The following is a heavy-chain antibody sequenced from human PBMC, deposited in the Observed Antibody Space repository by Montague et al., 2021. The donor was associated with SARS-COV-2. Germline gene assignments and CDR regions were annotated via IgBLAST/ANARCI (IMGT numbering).Heavy chain of an antibody. D-gene: IGHD3-10*01. J-gene: IGHJ3*01. CDR1: GGSIRSSSYY. V-gene: IGHV4-39*01. CDR2: IYYSGST. CDR3: ARPASGIGNAFDV. Sequence: SETLSLTCTVSGGSIRSSSYYWGWIRQPPGKGLEWIGNIYYSGSTCYNPSLKSRVTISVDTSKDQFSLNLNSVTVADTAIYYCARPASGIGNAFDVWGQGTMVTVSS.